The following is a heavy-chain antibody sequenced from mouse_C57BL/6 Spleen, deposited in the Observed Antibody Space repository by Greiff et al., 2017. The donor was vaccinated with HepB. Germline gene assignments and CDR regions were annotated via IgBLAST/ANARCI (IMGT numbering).Heavy chain of an antibody. CDR1: GYTFTSYG. CDR2: IYPRSGNT. CDR3: ARKEWLPSFYAMDY. J-gene: IGHJ4*01. V-gene: IGHV1-81*01. D-gene: IGHD2-2*01. Sequence: QVQLKQSGAELARPGASVKLSCKASGYTFTSYGISWVKQRTGQGLEWIGEIYPRSGNTYYNEKFKGKATLTADKSSSTAYMELRSLTSEDSAVYFCARKEWLPSFYAMDYWGQGTSVTVSS.